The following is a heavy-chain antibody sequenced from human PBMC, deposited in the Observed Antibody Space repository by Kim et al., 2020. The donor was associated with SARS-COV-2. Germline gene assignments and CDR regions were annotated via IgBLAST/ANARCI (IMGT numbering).Heavy chain of an antibody. CDR2: IYYSGST. Sequence: SETLSLTCTVSGGSISSYYWSWIRQPPGKGLEWIGYIYYSGSTNYNPSLKSRVTISVDTSKNQFSLKLSSVTAADTAVYYCARTVVVVVAATTVGFDPWGQGTLVTVSS. D-gene: IGHD2-15*01. J-gene: IGHJ5*02. CDR3: ARTVVVVVAATTVGFDP. CDR1: GGSISSYY. V-gene: IGHV4-59*01.